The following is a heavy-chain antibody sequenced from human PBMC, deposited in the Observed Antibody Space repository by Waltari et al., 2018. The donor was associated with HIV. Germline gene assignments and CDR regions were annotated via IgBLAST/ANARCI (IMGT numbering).Heavy chain of an antibody. CDR1: GFTLSDFS. D-gene: IGHD2-15*01. V-gene: IGHV3-21*01. Sequence: EVHLVESGGGLVKPGGSLRLSCATSGFTLSDFSMNWVRQAPGKWLEWVSSISSSIYIYYADSVKGRVTISRDNAKKSVYLQMNSLRAEDTAVYYCARSSFDVVPEVPAIDYWGQGTLVTVSS. J-gene: IGHJ4*02. CDR2: ISSSIYI. CDR3: ARSSFDVVPEVPAIDY.